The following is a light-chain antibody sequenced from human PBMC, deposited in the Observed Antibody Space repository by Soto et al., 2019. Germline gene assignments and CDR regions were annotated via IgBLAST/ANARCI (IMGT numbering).Light chain of an antibody. CDR1: QSIGSY. Sequence: DIVLTQSPATLSLSLGERATLSCRASQSIGSYLAWYQHKLGQPPRLLIYDASNRATGIPVRFSGSGSGTDFTLTISSLEPEDFAVYYCQQRSTWPPFSFGPGPKVDI. J-gene: IGKJ3*01. V-gene: IGKV3-11*01. CDR2: DAS. CDR3: QQRSTWPPFS.